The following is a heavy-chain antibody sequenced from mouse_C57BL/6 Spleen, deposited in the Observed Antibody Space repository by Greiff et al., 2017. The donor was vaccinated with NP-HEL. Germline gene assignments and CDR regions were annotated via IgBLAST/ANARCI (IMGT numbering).Heavy chain of an antibody. J-gene: IGHJ2*01. V-gene: IGHV1-54*01. CDR3: ARWLYYFDY. CDR2: INPGSGGT. Sequence: QVQLKESGAELVRPGTSVKVSCKASGYAFTNYLIEWVKQRPGQGLEWIGVINPGSGGTNYNEKFKGKATLTADKSSSTAYMQLSSLTSEDSAVFFCARWLYYFDYWGQGTALTVSS. CDR1: GYAFTNYL.